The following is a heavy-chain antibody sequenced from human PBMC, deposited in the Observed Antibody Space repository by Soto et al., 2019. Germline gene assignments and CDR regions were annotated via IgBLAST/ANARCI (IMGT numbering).Heavy chain of an antibody. CDR1: GYSISSGCY. CDR2: IYLSGST. D-gene: IGHD4-17*01. J-gene: IGHJ5*02. CDR3: ARGAATVTPGWFDP. V-gene: IGHV4-38-2*01. Sequence: PSETLSLTCAVSGYSISSGCYWGWIRQTPGKGLEWIASIYLSGSTYYNPPLKRPVTISVATSKNQFSLKLTSVSAADTAVYYCARGAATVTPGWFDPWGQGIMVTVSS.